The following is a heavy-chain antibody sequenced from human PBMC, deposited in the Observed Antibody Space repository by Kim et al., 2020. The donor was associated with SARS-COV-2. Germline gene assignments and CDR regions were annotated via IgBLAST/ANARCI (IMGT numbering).Heavy chain of an antibody. CDR1: GGSISSSSYY. CDR2: IYYSGST. D-gene: IGHD3-9*01. J-gene: IGHJ4*02. V-gene: IGHV4-39*07. Sequence: SETLSLTCTVSGGSISSSSYYWGWIRQPPGKGLEWIGSIYYSGSTYYNPSLKSRVTISVDTSKNQFSLKLSSVTAADTAVYYCACPIFDWLGQPFDYWGQGTLVTVSS. CDR3: ACPIFDWLGQPFDY.